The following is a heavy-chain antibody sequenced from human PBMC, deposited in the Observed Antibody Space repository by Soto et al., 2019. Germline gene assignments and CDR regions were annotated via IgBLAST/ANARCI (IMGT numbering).Heavy chain of an antibody. D-gene: IGHD3-22*01. V-gene: IGHV4-4*02. CDR1: GDSISSSNW. J-gene: IGHJ3*02. Sequence: QVQLQESGPGLVQPSGTLSLTCAVSGDSISSSNWWSWVRQPPGKGLEWIAEIYHSVSTNYTPSLTSRVTISIDKSKNQFSLKLTSVTAADTAVYYCARENSSGAFVIWGQGTMVTVSS. CDR3: ARENSSGAFVI. CDR2: IYHSVST.